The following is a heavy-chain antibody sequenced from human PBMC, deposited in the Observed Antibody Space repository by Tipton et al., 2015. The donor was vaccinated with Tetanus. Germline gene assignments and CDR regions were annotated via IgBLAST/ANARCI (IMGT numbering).Heavy chain of an antibody. CDR2: ISNGNT. J-gene: IGHJ4*02. CDR1: GGSVRSGDYS. V-gene: IGHV4-61*08. CDR3: ARAAGFLGLTHDF. D-gene: IGHD2/OR15-2a*01. Sequence: TLSLTCTVSGGSVRSGDYSWNWIRQPPGKGLEWIGHISNGNTDYVSSLKSRLTLSVDTSKNQISLNLRSVTAADAGMYYCARAAGFLGLTHDFWGRGTLVSVSS.